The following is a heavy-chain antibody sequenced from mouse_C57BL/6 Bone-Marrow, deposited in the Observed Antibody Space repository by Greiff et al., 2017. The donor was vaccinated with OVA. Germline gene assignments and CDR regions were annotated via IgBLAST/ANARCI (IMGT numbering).Heavy chain of an antibody. D-gene: IGHD3-2*02. V-gene: IGHV1-52*01. CDR1: GYTFTSYW. CDR2: IDPSDSET. J-gene: IGHJ3*01. Sequence: QVQLKQPGAELVRPGSSVKLSCKASGYTFTSYWMHWVKQRPIQGLEWIGNIDPSDSETHYNQKFKDKATLTVDKSSSTAYMQLSSLTSEDSAVYYCARRGGRGSGYGFAYWGQGTLVTVSA. CDR3: ARRGGRGSGYGFAY.